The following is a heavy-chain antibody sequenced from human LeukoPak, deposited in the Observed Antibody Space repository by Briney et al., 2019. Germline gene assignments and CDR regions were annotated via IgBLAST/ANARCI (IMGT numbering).Heavy chain of an antibody. CDR3: ARGPTVVTGFATYYFDY. D-gene: IGHD4-23*01. CDR2: ISSSSSYI. CDR1: GFYFSNYW. J-gene: IGHJ4*02. V-gene: IGHV3-21*01. Sequence: GGSLRLSCAASGFYFSNYWMSWVRQAPGKGLEWVSSISSSSSYIYYADSVKGRFTISRDNAKNSLYLQMNSLRAEDTAVYYCARGPTVVTGFATYYFDYWGQGTLVTVSS.